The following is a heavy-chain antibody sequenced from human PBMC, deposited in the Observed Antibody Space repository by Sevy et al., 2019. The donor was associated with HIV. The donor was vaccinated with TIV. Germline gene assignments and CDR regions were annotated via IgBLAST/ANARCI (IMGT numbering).Heavy chain of an antibody. Sequence: GGSLRLSCAASGFTFSSYAMSWVRQAPGKGLEWVSAISGSGGSTYYADSVKGRFTISRDNSKNTLYLQMNSLRAEDTAVYYCAKDRRMSRIAARSGLDYSDYWGQGTLVTVSS. CDR3: AKDRRMSRIAARSGLDYSDY. D-gene: IGHD6-6*01. J-gene: IGHJ4*02. CDR1: GFTFSSYA. CDR2: ISGSGGST. V-gene: IGHV3-23*01.